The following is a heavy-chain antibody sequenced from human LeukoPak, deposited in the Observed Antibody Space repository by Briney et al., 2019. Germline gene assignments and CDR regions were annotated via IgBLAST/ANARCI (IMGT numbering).Heavy chain of an antibody. Sequence: ASVKVSCKASGYTFIGYYLHWVRQAPGQGLEWMGWINPASGGTNYAQKFQDRVTMTRDTSINTAYMELSRLTSDDTAVYYCARLVGLSTTASYWGQGTLVIVSS. D-gene: IGHD5/OR15-5a*01. CDR1: GYTFIGYY. CDR2: INPASGGT. J-gene: IGHJ4*02. V-gene: IGHV1-2*02. CDR3: ARLVGLSTTASY.